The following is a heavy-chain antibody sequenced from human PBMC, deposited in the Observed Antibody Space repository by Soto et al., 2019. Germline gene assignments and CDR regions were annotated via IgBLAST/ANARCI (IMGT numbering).Heavy chain of an antibody. CDR2: ISSSSSYI. V-gene: IGHV3-21*01. Sequence: VQLVESGGGLVKPGGSLRLSCAASGFTFSSYSMNWVRQAPGKGLEWVSSISSSSSYIYYADSVKGRFTISRDNAKNSLYLQMNSLRAEDTAVYYCARDFGVVAVGADYWGQGTLVTVSS. D-gene: IGHD6-19*01. J-gene: IGHJ4*02. CDR3: ARDFGVVAVGADY. CDR1: GFTFSSYS.